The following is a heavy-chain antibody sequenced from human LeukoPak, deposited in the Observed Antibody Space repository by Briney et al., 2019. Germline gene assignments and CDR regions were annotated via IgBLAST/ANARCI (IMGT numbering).Heavy chain of an antibody. CDR2: ISSSGSTI. V-gene: IGHV3-48*03. Sequence: GGSLRLSCAASGFTFSSYEMNWVRQAPGKGLEWVSYISSSGSTIYYADSVKGRFTISRENAKNSLYLQMNSLRAEDTAVYYCARIGFKGDCSGGSCRAPPDYWGQGTLVTVSS. CDR1: GFTFSSYE. J-gene: IGHJ4*02. CDR3: ARIGFKGDCSGGSCRAPPDY. D-gene: IGHD2-15*01.